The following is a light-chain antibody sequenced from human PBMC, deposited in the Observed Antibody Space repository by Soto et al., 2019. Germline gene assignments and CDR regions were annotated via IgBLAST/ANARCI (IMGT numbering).Light chain of an antibody. V-gene: IGLV2-14*01. CDR3: SSYTSSSPVV. CDR1: SSDVGGYNY. Sequence: QSVLTQPASVSGSPGQSXTISCTGTSSDVGGYNYVSWYQQHPGKAPKLMIYDVSNRPSGVSNRFSGSKSGNTASLTISGLQAEDEADYYCSSYTSSSPVVFGGGTKLTVL. CDR2: DVS. J-gene: IGLJ2*01.